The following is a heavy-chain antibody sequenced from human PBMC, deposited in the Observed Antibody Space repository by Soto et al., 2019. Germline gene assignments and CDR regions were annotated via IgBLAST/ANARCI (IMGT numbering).Heavy chain of an antibody. Sequence: SETLSLTCSVSGAALNSGNYYWSWIRQVPGKGLEWIGHIFVTGAVDYNPSLRDRITISQETSERQFSLNLMLVTAADTAVYYCARLRIATNNYKWFDPWGQGTLVTVSS. CDR2: IFVTGAV. V-gene: IGHV4-31*03. J-gene: IGHJ5*02. CDR1: GAALNSGNYY. CDR3: ARLRIATNNYKWFDP. D-gene: IGHD2-21*01.